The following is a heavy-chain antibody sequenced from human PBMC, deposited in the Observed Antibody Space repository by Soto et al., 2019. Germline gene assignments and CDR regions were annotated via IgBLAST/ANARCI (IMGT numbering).Heavy chain of an antibody. CDR3: ARAGGDSTYYFDY. CDR1: GFTFSSYA. CDR2: ISYDGSNK. Sequence: GGSLRLSCAASGFTFSSYAMHWVRQAPGKGLEWVAVISYDGSNKYYAASVKGRFTISRDNSKNTLYLQMNSLRAEDTAVYYCARAGGDSTYYFDYWGQGTLVTVSS. V-gene: IGHV3-30*04. J-gene: IGHJ4*02. D-gene: IGHD3-16*01.